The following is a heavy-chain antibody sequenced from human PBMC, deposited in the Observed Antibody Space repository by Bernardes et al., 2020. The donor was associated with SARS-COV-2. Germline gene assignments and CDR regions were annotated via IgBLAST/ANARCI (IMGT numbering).Heavy chain of an antibody. CDR1: GDSMNPYY. CDR2: IYYSGRT. Sequence: SETLSLTCTVSGDSMNPYYWSWFRQPPGEELEWLGYIYYSGRTGYNPSFKSRVTISVDTSKNQFSLNLTSVTAADTAIYFCARYQVVTAFDVWGPGTLVTVSS. J-gene: IGHJ4*02. V-gene: IGHV4-59*01. D-gene: IGHD2-21*02. CDR3: ARYQVVTAFDV.